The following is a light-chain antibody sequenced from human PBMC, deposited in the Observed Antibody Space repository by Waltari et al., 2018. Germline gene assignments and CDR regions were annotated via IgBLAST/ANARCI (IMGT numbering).Light chain of an antibody. CDR3: SSYTSSSTLYV. V-gene: IGLV2-14*01. CDR1: SSDVGGYNY. Sequence: QSALTQPASVSGSPGQSITISCTGTSSDVGGYNYVSWYQPHPGKAPKLMIYEVSNRPSVFSTRFSGSKSGNTASLTISGLQAEDEADYYCSSYTSSSTLYVFGTGTKVTVL. J-gene: IGLJ1*01. CDR2: EVS.